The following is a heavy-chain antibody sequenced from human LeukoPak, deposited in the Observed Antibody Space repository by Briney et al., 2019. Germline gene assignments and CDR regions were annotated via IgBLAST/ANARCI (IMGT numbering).Heavy chain of an antibody. Sequence: PGGSLRLSCVASGFTFSTYSMNWVRQAPGKGLEWVSYISSSSSTIYYADSVKGRFTISRDNAEKSLYLQMNSLRAEDTAVYYCARTWNNGGWYVTFDYWGQGTPVTVSS. CDR1: GFTFSTYS. CDR3: ARTWNNGGWYVTFDY. CDR2: ISSSSSTI. V-gene: IGHV3-48*04. D-gene: IGHD6-19*01. J-gene: IGHJ4*02.